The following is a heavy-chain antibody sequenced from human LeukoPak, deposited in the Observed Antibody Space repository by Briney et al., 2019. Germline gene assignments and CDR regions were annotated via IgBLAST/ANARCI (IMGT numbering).Heavy chain of an antibody. V-gene: IGHV1-2*02. CDR1: GYTFTGYY. CDR2: INPNSGGT. CDR3: ARLSSSWYPYFDY. D-gene: IGHD6-13*01. J-gene: IGHJ4*02. Sequence: ASVKVSCKASGYTFTGYYMHWVRQAPGQGLEWMGWINPNSGGTNYAQKFQGRVTITRDTSIITAYMALSRLRYDDTAVYYCARLSSSWYPYFDYWGQGTLVTVSS.